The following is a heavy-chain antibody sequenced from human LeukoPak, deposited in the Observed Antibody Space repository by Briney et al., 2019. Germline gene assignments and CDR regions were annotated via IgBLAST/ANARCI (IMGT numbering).Heavy chain of an antibody. D-gene: IGHD1-26*01. CDR2: ISSSGTTT. V-gene: IGHV3-48*04. CDR1: GFNVSTNY. J-gene: IGHJ4*02. CDR3: ATYSGRYGRVVY. Sequence: PGGSLILSCAASGFNVSTNYMNWVRQAPGKGLEWLSYISSSGTTTYYADSVKGRFTISRDNAQNTLYLQMNSLTAEDTAVYYCATYSGRYGRVVYWGQGTLVTVSS.